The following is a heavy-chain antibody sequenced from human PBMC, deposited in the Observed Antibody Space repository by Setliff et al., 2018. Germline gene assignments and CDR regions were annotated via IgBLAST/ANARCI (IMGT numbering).Heavy chain of an antibody. V-gene: IGHV1-69*06. Sequence: SVKVSCEASGGTFSSYAISWVRQAPGQGLEWMGRIIPIFGTANYAQKFQGRVTITADKSTSTAYMELSSLRSEDTAVYYCAREGLIADTTYYYYYYMDVWGKGTTVTV. D-gene: IGHD2-21*01. CDR3: AREGLIADTTYYYYYYMDV. J-gene: IGHJ6*03. CDR1: GGTFSSYA. CDR2: IIPIFGTA.